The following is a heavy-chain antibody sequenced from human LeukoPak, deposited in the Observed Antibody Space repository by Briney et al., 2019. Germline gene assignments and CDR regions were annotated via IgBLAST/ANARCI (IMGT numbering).Heavy chain of an antibody. CDR2: SIPFFPAT. V-gene: IGHV1-69*13. J-gene: IGHJ4*02. CDR3: ARMVGYAYFDY. D-gene: IGHD2-15*01. Sequence: SVKVSCKASGGTFNNYAVNWVRQAPGQGLEWMGGSIPFFPATNYAQKFQGRVTITADESSTTVYMELSSLTSEDTAIYFCARMVGYAYFDYWGQGTLVTVSS. CDR1: GGTFNNYA.